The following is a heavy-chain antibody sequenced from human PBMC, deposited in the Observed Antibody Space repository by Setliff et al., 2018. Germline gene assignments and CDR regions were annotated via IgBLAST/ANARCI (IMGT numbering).Heavy chain of an antibody. V-gene: IGHV4-39*07. CDR2: MYYSGST. J-gene: IGHJ4*02. D-gene: IGHD3-10*01. CDR1: GGSISSGSYY. CDR3: ARHLLVQGTYHFDY. Sequence: PSETLSLTCSVSGGSISSGSYYWGWIRQSPGKGLGWIGSMYYSGSTYYNPSLKGRVTLXXDTTKNQFXXKXXXXXAXXXXVYFCARHLLVQGTYHFDYWGQGSPVTVSS.